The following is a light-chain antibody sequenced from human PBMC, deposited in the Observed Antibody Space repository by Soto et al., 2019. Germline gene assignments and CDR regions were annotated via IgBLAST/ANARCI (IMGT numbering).Light chain of an antibody. V-gene: IGLV2-8*01. Sequence: QSALTQPPSASGSPGQSVTISCNGTSSDVGGYNFVSWYQQHPGKAPKLMIYEVSKRPSGVPDRFSGSKSGNTASLTVSGLQAEDEADYYCSSYTVSNIYVFGTGTQLTVL. CDR2: EVS. CDR3: SSYTVSNIYV. J-gene: IGLJ7*01. CDR1: SSDVGGYNF.